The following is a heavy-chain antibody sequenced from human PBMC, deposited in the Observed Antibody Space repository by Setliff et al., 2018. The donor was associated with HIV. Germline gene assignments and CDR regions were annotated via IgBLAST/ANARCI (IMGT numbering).Heavy chain of an antibody. D-gene: IGHD2-15*01. CDR2: IYASDNSGST. CDR1: VDSITTGVYY. CDR3: ARDDRCSGDTCYYY. Sequence: LSLTCTVSVDSITTGVYYCSWIRQPAGQGLEWIGHIYASDNSGSTRYNPSLNSRVTISLDTSKNQFSLRLTSVSSTDTAVYYFARDDRCSGDTCYYYWGQGALVTVSS. J-gene: IGHJ4*02. V-gene: IGHV4-61*09.